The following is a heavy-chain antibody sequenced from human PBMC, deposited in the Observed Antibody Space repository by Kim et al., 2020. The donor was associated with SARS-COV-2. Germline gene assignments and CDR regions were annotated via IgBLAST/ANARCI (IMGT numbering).Heavy chain of an antibody. CDR3: ATAYAIMVRRLALDY. Sequence: AHKFQGRVTMTEDTSTDTAYMELSILRSEDTAVYYCATAYAIMVRRLALDYWGQGTLVTVSS. V-gene: IGHV1-24*01. D-gene: IGHD3-10*01. J-gene: IGHJ4*02.